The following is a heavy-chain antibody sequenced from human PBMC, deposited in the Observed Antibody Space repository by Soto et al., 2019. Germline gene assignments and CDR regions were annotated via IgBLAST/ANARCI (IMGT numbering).Heavy chain of an antibody. V-gene: IGHV5-51*01. J-gene: IGHJ4*02. CDR1: GYSFTSYW. CDR2: IYPFESDT. D-gene: IGHD6-13*01. CDR3: ARAYSSRWSDHCDS. Sequence: PGESRKISCKGSGYSFTSYWIGWVRQIPGKGLEWMGIIYPFESDTRYSPSFQGQVAISADKSISTAYLQWSSLKASDTTMYYCARAYSSRWSDHCDSWGKETLVTVSS.